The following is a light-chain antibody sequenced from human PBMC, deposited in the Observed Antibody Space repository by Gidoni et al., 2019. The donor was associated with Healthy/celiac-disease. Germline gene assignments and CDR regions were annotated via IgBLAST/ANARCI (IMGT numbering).Light chain of an antibody. V-gene: IGKV3-15*01. Sequence: EIVMTQSPATLSVYPEERATLSCRASQSVSSNLSWYQQKPGQAPRLLIYGASTRATGIPARFSGSGSGTEFTLTISSLQSEDFAVYYCQQYNNWPLTFGGGTKVEIK. CDR1: QSVSSN. J-gene: IGKJ4*01. CDR2: GAS. CDR3: QQYNNWPLT.